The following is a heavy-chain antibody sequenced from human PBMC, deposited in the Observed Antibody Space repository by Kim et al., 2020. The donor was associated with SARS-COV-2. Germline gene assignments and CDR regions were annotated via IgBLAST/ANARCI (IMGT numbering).Heavy chain of an antibody. V-gene: IGHV3-21*01. CDR2: ISSSSSYI. Sequence: GGSLRLSCAASGFTFSSYSMNWVRQAPGKGLEWVSSISSSSSYIYYADSVKGRFTISRDNAKNSLYLQMNSLRAEDTAVYYCARAMKGIVATSLSQFDYWGQGTLVTVSS. CDR3: ARAMKGIVATSLSQFDY. D-gene: IGHD5-12*01. CDR1: GFTFSSYS. J-gene: IGHJ4*02.